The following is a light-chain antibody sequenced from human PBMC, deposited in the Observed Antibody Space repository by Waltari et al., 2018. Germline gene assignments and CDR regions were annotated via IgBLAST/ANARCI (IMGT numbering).Light chain of an antibody. J-gene: IGKJ4*01. CDR2: GAS. CDR1: QSVNSY. Sequence: EIVLTQSPGTLSLSPGEGATLFCRASQSVNSYLAWNQQKPGQAPRLLSYGASTRATGIPDRFSGSGSGTDFTLTITRLEPEDFAVYYCQQYGSSPPDTFGGGTKVEIE. CDR3: QQYGSSPPDT. V-gene: IGKV3-20*01.